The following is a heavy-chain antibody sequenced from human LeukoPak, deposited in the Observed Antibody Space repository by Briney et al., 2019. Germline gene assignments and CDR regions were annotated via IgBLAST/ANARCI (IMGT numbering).Heavy chain of an antibody. D-gene: IGHD3-10*01. CDR2: IYYSGST. Sequence: SETLSLTCTVSGGSISSSSYYWGWIRQPPGKGLEWIGCIYYSGSTYYNPSLKSRVTISVDKSKNQFSLKLSSVTAADTAVYYCARDGYYGSGSYFDAFDIWGQGTMVTVSS. V-gene: IGHV4-39*07. J-gene: IGHJ3*02. CDR1: GGSISSSSYY. CDR3: ARDGYYGSGSYFDAFDI.